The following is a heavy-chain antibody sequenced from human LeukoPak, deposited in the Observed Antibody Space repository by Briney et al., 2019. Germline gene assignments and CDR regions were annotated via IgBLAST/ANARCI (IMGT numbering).Heavy chain of an antibody. J-gene: IGHJ6*01. D-gene: IGHD2-8*01. CDR1: GYNFISYY. CDR2: INPSGGST. Sequence: GASVTVSCKASGYNFISYYMHCVRQPPGQDLEWMGIINPSGGSTSYAQKFQDRVTMTRDTSTSTVYMELSSLKSEDTAVYYCAREDVVLVDAVRYYYYGMDVWGEGTTVTVSS. CDR3: AREDVVLVDAVRYYYYGMDV. V-gene: IGHV1-46*01.